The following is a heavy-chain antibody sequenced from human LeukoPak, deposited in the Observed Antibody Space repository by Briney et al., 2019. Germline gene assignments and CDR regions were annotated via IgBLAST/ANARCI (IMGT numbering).Heavy chain of an antibody. D-gene: IGHD5-24*01. CDR1: GGSISSSSYY. CDR2: IYYSGST. J-gene: IGHJ3*02. V-gene: IGHV4-39*07. Sequence: SETLSLTCNVSGGSISSSSYYWGWIRQPPGKGLEWIGSIYYSGSTYYNPSLKSRVTISVDTSKNQFSLKLSSVTAADTAVYYCARDWVQSNRGIAAFDIWGQGTMVTVSS. CDR3: ARDWVQSNRGIAAFDI.